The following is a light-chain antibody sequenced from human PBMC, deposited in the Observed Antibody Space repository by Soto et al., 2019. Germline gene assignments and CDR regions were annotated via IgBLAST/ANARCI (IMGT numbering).Light chain of an antibody. CDR1: SSDVGGYNY. CDR3: SSYTSSTAYV. V-gene: IGLV2-14*01. CDR2: EVS. Sequence: QSVLTQPASVSESPGQSITLSCTGTSSDVGGYNYVSWYQLHPGKAPKLMVYEVSNRPSGVSNRFSGSKSGNTASLTISGLQAEDEADYYCSSYTSSTAYVFGTGTKVTVL. J-gene: IGLJ1*01.